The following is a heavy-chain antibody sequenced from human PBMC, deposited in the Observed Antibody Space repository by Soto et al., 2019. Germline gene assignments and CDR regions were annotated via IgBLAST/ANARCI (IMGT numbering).Heavy chain of an antibody. V-gene: IGHV2-5*02. CDR1: GFSLSTSGVG. Sequence: QITLKESGPTLVKPTQTLTLTCTFSGFSLSTSGVGVGWIRQPPGKALERLALISWDDDKRYSPSLKSRLTITKDTSKDQVVLTMTNMDPVDTATYYCAHRPRIVGATRYGYFDLWGRGTLVTVSS. CDR2: ISWDDDK. CDR3: AHRPRIVGATRYGYFDL. D-gene: IGHD1-26*01. J-gene: IGHJ2*01.